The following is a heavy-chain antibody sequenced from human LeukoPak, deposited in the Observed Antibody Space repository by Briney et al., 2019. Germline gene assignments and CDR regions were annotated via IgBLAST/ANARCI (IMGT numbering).Heavy chain of an antibody. D-gene: IGHD3-3*01. Sequence: GESLKISCQGSGYSFTSYWIGWVRQLPGKGLEWMGIIYPGDSDTRYSPSFQGQVTISADKSISTAYLQWSSLKASDTAMYYCARSDDFWSGLIGYFDYWGQGTLVTVSS. CDR1: GYSFTSYW. J-gene: IGHJ4*02. CDR3: ARSDDFWSGLIGYFDY. CDR2: IYPGDSDT. V-gene: IGHV5-51*01.